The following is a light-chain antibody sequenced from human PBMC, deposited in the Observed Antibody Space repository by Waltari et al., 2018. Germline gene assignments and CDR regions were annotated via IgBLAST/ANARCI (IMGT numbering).Light chain of an antibody. V-gene: IGLV2-14*01. CDR1: SRYFSVSHH. Sequence: QPALTHPASVSGSPGQSITISCTGTSRYFSVSHHFSWYQQPPGRAPKLILYDVLKRPAGVSARFSGSKSADTASLTILGLQAEDEADYYCNSYATANSWVFGGGTKLTVL. CDR3: NSYATANSWV. J-gene: IGLJ3*02. CDR2: DVL.